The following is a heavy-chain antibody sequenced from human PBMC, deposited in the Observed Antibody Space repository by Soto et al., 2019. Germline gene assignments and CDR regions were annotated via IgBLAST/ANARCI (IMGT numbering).Heavy chain of an antibody. D-gene: IGHD2-2*01. Sequence: EVQLVESGGGLVQPGGSLRLSCVASGFTFSSYWMSWVRQAPGKGLEWVANIKQDGSKKYYVDSVKGRFTISRDNAKNSLYLEMSSLRAEDTAVYYCARATCSSSTCYAVYFDSWGQGTLVTVSS. CDR1: GFTFSSYW. CDR2: IKQDGSKK. CDR3: ARATCSSSTCYAVYFDS. J-gene: IGHJ4*02. V-gene: IGHV3-7*01.